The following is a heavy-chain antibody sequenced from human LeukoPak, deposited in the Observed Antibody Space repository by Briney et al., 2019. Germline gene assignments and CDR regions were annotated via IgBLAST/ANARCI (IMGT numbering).Heavy chain of an antibody. Sequence: GRSLRLSCAASGFTFSSYAMHWVRQAPGKGLEWVAVISYDGSNKYYADSVKGRFTISRDNSKNTRYLQMNSRRAEDTAVYHCARDKVKEVNGGDIVVVTADYWGQGTLVTVSS. D-gene: IGHD2-21*02. CDR1: GFTFSSYA. CDR2: ISYDGSNK. J-gene: IGHJ4*02. CDR3: ARDKVKEVNGGDIVVVTADY. V-gene: IGHV3-30-3*01.